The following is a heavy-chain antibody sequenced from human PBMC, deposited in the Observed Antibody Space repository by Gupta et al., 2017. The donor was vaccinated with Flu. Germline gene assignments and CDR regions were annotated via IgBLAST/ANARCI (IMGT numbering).Heavy chain of an antibody. CDR1: GYTFTSYA. CDR2: INAGNGNT. CDR3: AITLLRPNLYYYYGMDV. J-gene: IGHJ6*02. Sequence: QVQLVQSGAEVKKPGASVKVSCKASGYTFTSYAMHWVRQAPGQRLEWMGWINAGNGNTKYSQKFQGRVTITRDTSASTAYMELSSLRSEDTAVYYCAITLLRPNLYYYYGMDVWGQGTTVTVSS. V-gene: IGHV1-3*01. D-gene: IGHD1-14*01.